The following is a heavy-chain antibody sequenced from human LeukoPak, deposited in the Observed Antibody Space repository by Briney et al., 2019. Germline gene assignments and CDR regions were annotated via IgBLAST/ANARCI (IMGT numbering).Heavy chain of an antibody. J-gene: IGHJ5*02. CDR2: IYGDGAT. Sequence: GGSLRLSCAASGFTVGNNYMTWVRQAAGKGLEWVSIIYGDGATHYADSVKGRFIISRDNSKNTLDLQMYSLRVEDTAVYYCAKGGAPSSRYAPWWFDPWGQGTLVTVSS. CDR1: GFTVGNNY. D-gene: IGHD6-13*01. V-gene: IGHV3-66*01. CDR3: AKGGAPSSRYAPWWFDP.